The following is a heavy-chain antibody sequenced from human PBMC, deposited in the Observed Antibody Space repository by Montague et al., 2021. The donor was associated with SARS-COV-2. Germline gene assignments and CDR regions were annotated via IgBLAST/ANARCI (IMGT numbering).Heavy chain of an antibody. CDR1: GFSLSTSGMC. CDR2: IDWDDDK. D-gene: IGHD3-10*01. Sequence: PALVKPTQTLTLTCTFSGFSLSTSGMCVSWIRQPPGKALEWLALIDWDDDKYYSTSLKTRLTISKDTSKNQVVLTMTNMDPVDTATYYCARFHGPGLWVGGYYGMDVWGQGTTVTVSS. V-gene: IGHV2-70*01. J-gene: IGHJ6*02. CDR3: ARFHGPGLWVGGYYGMDV.